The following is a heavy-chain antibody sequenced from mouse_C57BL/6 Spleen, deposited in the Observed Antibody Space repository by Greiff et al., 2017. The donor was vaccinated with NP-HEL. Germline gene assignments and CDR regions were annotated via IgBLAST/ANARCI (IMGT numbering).Heavy chain of an antibody. J-gene: IGHJ2*01. V-gene: IGHV5-9*01. CDR2: ISGGGGNT. D-gene: IGHD1-1*01. CDR1: GFTFSSYT. CDR3: ARGYGSSRGYYFDY. Sequence: EVKVVESGGGLVKPGGSLKLSCAASGFTFSSYTMSWVRQTPEKRLEWVATISGGGGNTYYPDSVKGRFTISRDNAKNTLYLQMSSLRSEDTALYYCARGYGSSRGYYFDYWGQGTTLTVSS.